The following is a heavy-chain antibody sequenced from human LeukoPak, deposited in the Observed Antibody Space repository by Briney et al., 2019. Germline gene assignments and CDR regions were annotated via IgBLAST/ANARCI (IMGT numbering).Heavy chain of an antibody. V-gene: IGHV3-20*04. J-gene: IGHJ6*02. CDR2: INRNGDST. CDR3: ARDDPRNYYYGMDV. CDR1: GFTFSSYA. Sequence: GGSLRLSCAASGFTFSSYAMSWVRQAPGKGLEWVSAINRNGDSTGYADSVKGRFTISRDNAKNSLYLQMNSLRAEDTAVYYCARDDPRNYYYGMDVWGQGTTVTVSS.